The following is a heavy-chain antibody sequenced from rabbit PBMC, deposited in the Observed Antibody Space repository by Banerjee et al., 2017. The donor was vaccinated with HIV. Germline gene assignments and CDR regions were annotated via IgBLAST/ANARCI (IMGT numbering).Heavy chain of an antibody. V-gene: IGHV1S45*01. D-gene: IGHD6-1*01. CDR2: IYTGSSGNT. Sequence: QEQLVESGGGLVQPEGSLTLTCTASGFSFSSSYYMFWVRQAPGKGLEWIACIYTGSSGNTYYASWAKGPFTISKTSSTTVTPQMTSLTAADTATYFCARDEYVGYGYANLWGPGTLVTVS. CDR3: ARDEYVGYGYANL. CDR1: GFSFSSSYY. J-gene: IGHJ4*01.